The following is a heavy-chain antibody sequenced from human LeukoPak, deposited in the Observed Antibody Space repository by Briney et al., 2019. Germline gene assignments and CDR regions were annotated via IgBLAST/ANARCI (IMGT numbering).Heavy chain of an antibody. CDR3: ARANFLYCSSSSCLFDY. CDR1: GYTFTDYY. J-gene: IGHJ4*02. CDR2: INPNDGDT. V-gene: IGHV1-2*02. Sequence: ASVKVSCKASGYTFTDYYMHWVRQAPGQGFEWMGWINPNDGDTYYAQKFQGRVTMTRDTSINTAHMEVSRPRSDDTAVYYCARANFLYCSSSSCLFDYWGQGTLVTVSS. D-gene: IGHD2-2*01.